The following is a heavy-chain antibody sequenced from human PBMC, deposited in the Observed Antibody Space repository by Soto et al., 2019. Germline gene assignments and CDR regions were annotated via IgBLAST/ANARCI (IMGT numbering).Heavy chain of an antibody. CDR1: GGSFSGYY. Sequence: PSETLSLTCAVYGGSFSGYYWSWIRQPPGKGLEWIGEINHSESTNYNPSLKSRVTISVDTSKNQFSLKLSSVTAADTAVYYCARGQQLVRDYYYYGMDVWGQGTTVTVSS. D-gene: IGHD6-13*01. J-gene: IGHJ6*02. CDR3: ARGQQLVRDYYYYGMDV. CDR2: INHSEST. V-gene: IGHV4-34*01.